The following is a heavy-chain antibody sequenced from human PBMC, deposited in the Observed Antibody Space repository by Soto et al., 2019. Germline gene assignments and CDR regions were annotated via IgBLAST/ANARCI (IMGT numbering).Heavy chain of an antibody. CDR2: ISGSGGST. Sequence: GGSLSLSCAASGFPFSSYAMSWVRQAPGKGLEWVSAISGSGGSTYYADSVKGRFTISRDNSKNTLYLQMNSLRAEDTAVYYCAITGTTVTTPPSFDIWGQGTMVTVSS. CDR3: AITGTTVTTPPSFDI. V-gene: IGHV3-23*01. CDR1: GFPFSSYA. J-gene: IGHJ3*02. D-gene: IGHD4-17*01.